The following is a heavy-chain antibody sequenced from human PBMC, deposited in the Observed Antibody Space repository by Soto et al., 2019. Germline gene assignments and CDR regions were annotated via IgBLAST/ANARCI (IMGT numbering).Heavy chain of an antibody. CDR3: SLQLPKENLFDY. V-gene: IGHV1-69*01. CDR2: IIPIFGTA. Sequence: QVQLVQSGAEVKKPGSSVKVSCRASGGTFSSYAISWVRQAPGQGLEWMGGIIPIFGTANYAQKFQGRVTSTADESTSTAYMELSSLRSEDTAVYYCSLQLPKENLFDYCSQGTLVTVSS. D-gene: IGHD2-2*01. J-gene: IGHJ4*02. CDR1: GGTFSSYA.